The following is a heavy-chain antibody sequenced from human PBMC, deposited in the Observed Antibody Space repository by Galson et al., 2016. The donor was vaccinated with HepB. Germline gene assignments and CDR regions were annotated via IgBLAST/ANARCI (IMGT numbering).Heavy chain of an antibody. CDR3: AKDRSGSWCVDY. CDR1: GYTFADHH. Sequence: SVKVSCKASGYTFADHHIHWVRQAPGQGLEWMGIINPSGGGPRYAQKFQGRLTVTTDTSTSTAYMELRSLTSEDTATYFCAKDRSGSWCVDYWGQGALVTVSS. CDR2: INPSGGGP. J-gene: IGHJ4*02. V-gene: IGHV1-46*01. D-gene: IGHD6-13*01.